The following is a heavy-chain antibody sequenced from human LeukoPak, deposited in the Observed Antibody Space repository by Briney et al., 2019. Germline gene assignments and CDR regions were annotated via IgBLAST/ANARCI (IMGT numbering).Heavy chain of an antibody. CDR2: IYHSGST. CDR1: GYSISSGYY. CDR3: ARGGSTSCYWY. D-gene: IGHD2-2*01. V-gene: IGHV4-38-2*01. Sequence: KPSETLSLTCAVSGYSISSGYYWGWIRQPPGKGLEWIGSIYHSGSTYYNPSLKSRVTMSVDTSKNQFSLKLSSVTAADTAVYYCARGGSTSCYWYWGQGTLVTVSS. J-gene: IGHJ4*02.